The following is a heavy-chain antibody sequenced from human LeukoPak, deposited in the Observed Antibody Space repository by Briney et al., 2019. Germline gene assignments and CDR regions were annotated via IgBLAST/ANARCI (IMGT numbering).Heavy chain of an antibody. J-gene: IGHJ3*01. CDR3: ARDVTYYDSSYYYDAFDL. D-gene: IGHD3-22*01. CDR2: IKRDGSEK. Sequence: GGSLRLSCAASRFTFRSYWMTWVRQAPGKGLEWVANIKRDGSEKHYVDSVWGRFTISRDNAKSSLYLQLNSLRAEDTAVYYCARDVTYYDSSYYYDAFDLWGQGTMVTVSS. V-gene: IGHV3-7*01. CDR1: RFTFRSYW.